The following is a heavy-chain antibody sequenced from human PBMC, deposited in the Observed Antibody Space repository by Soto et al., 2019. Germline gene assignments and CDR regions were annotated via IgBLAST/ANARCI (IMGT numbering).Heavy chain of an antibody. CDR3: AKKGRGSLQYYFDY. D-gene: IGHD5-12*01. CDR1: GFTFSSYG. J-gene: IGHJ4*02. Sequence: QPGGSLRLSCAASGFTFSSYGMHWVRQAPGKGLEWVAVISYDGSNKYYADSVKGRFTISRDNSKNTLYLQMNSLRAEDTAVYYCAKKGRGSLQYYFDYWGQGTLVTVSS. CDR2: ISYDGSNK. V-gene: IGHV3-30*18.